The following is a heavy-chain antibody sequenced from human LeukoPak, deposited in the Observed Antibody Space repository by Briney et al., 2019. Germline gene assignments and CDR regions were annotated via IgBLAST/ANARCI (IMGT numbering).Heavy chain of an antibody. CDR2: IIPIFGTA. D-gene: IGHD3-3*01. V-gene: IGHV1-69*13. J-gene: IGHJ5*02. Sequence: GASVKVSCKASGGTFSSYAISWVRQAPGQGLEWMGGIIPIFGTANYAQKFQGRVTITADESTSTAYMELSSLRSEDTAVYYCASTLFGVVRNWFDPWGQGTLVTVTS. CDR3: ASTLFGVVRNWFDP. CDR1: GGTFSSYA.